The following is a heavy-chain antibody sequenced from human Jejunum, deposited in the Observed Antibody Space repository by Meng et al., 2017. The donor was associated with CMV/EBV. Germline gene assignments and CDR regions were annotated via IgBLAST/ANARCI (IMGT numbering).Heavy chain of an antibody. Sequence: QVQLVQSGAEVKKPGASVKVSCKASGYSLTSNGIGWVRQAPGQGLEWMSWISGYNGNTNYAHQIQGRVTMTTDKSKNTAYMGMKSLRSDDSAIYYWARAPVTDTVFDSWGQGTLVTVSS. CDR1: GYSLTSNG. CDR2: ISGYNGNT. CDR3: ARAPVTDTVFDS. D-gene: IGHD6-19*01. J-gene: IGHJ4*02. V-gene: IGHV1-18*01.